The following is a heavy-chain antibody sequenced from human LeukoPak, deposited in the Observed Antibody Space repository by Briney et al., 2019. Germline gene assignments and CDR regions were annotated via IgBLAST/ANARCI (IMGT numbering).Heavy chain of an antibody. J-gene: IGHJ4*02. Sequence: SETLSLTCTVSSGSISTSNYYWGWVRQPPGKALEWIGNIFYSGSTYYSPSLKSRVTISLDTSRNQFSLKLSSVTAADTAVYYCARDRRRYFDYWGQGTLVTVSS. CDR2: IFYSGST. CDR3: ARDRRRYFDY. V-gene: IGHV4-39*07. CDR1: SGSISTSNYY.